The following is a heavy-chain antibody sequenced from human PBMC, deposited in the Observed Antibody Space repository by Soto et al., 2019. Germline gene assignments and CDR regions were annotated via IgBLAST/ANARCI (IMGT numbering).Heavy chain of an antibody. Sequence: GGSLRLSCAASGFTFSNYGMHWVRQAPGKGLEWVAVIWYDGSNKYYADSVKGRFTISRDNSKNTLYLQMNTLRAEDTAVYYSARHKGGDPYYFEYWGQGTLVTVSS. D-gene: IGHD4-17*01. CDR3: ARHKGGDPYYFEY. J-gene: IGHJ4*02. CDR2: IWYDGSNK. CDR1: GFTFSNYG. V-gene: IGHV3-33*01.